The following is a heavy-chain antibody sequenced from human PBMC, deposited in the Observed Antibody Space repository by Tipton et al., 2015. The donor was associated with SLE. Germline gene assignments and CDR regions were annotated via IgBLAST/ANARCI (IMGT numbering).Heavy chain of an antibody. J-gene: IGHJ4*02. V-gene: IGHV1-2*04. CDR2: INPNSGGT. CDR3: ARDVNCSGGSCSHYFDY. D-gene: IGHD2-15*01. CDR1: GYTFSGYY. Sequence: QLVQSGAEVKKPGASVKVSCKASGYTFSGYYMHWVRQAPGQGLEWMGWINPNSGGTNYAQKFQRWVTMTRDTSISTAYMELSRRRSDDTAVYYCARDVNCSGGSCSHYFDYWGQGTLFTASS.